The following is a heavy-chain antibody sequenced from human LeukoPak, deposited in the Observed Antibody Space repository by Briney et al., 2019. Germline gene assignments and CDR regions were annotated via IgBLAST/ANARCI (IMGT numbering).Heavy chain of an antibody. CDR3: ASNGYSYGGGIDY. CDR1: GGSIGSGSYY. J-gene: IGHJ4*02. Sequence: SQTLSLTCTVSGGSIGSGSYYWSWIRQPAGKGLKWIGRIYISGSTNYNPSLKSRVTISVDKSKNQFSLKLSSVTAADTAVYYCASNGYSYGGGIDYWGQGTLVTVSS. V-gene: IGHV4-61*02. D-gene: IGHD5-18*01. CDR2: IYISGST.